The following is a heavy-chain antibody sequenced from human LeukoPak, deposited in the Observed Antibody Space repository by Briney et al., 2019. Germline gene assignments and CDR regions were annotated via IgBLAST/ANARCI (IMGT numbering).Heavy chain of an antibody. D-gene: IGHD3-22*01. J-gene: IGHJ4*02. CDR3: ARGSREDSSGYYLFDS. V-gene: IGHV4-4*07. CDR2: IFSSGST. CDR1: GGSLRSYS. Sequence: SETLSLTCTVSGGSLRSYSWTWIRQPAGKGPEWIGRIFSSGSTNRNPSLKSRVTMSVDTSKNQFSLKLGSVTAADTAVYFCARGSREDSSGYYLFDSWGQGTLVTVSS.